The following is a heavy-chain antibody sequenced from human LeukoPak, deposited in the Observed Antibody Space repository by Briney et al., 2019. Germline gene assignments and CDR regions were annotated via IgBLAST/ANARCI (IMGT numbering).Heavy chain of an antibody. CDR3: ARANAMDV. J-gene: IGHJ6*02. V-gene: IGHV3-7*04. CDR1: GLTFSNHW. Sequence: GGSLRLSCAASGLTFSNHWMTWVRQAPGKGSEWVANINQDGSERYYVDAVKGRFTISRDNAKNSLYLQMNSLRLEDTALYYCARANAMDVWGQGTTVTVSS. CDR2: INQDGSER.